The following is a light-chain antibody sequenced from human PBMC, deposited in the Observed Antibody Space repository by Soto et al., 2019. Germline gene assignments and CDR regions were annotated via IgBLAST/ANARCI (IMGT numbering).Light chain of an antibody. CDR2: GNS. CDR3: QSYDSSLV. Sequence: QSVLTQPPSVSGAPGQRVTISWTGSSSNIGAGYDVHWYQQLPGTAPKLLIYGNSNRPSGVPDRFSGSKSGTSASLAITGLQAEDEADYYCQSYDSSLVFGGGTKLTVL. CDR1: SSNIGAGYD. V-gene: IGLV1-40*01. J-gene: IGLJ2*01.